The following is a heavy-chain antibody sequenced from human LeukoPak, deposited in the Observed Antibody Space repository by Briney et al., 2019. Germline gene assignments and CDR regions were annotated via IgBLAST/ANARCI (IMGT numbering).Heavy chain of an antibody. V-gene: IGHV1-69*05. CDR2: IIPIFGTA. D-gene: IGHD1-14*01. Sequence: SVKVSCKASGGTFSSYAISWVRQAPGQGLEWMGRIIPIFGTANYAQNFQGRVTITTDESTSTAYMELSSLRSEDTAVYYCARQDGMAANWLDPWGQGTLVTVSS. CDR1: GGTFSSYA. J-gene: IGHJ5*02. CDR3: ARQDGMAANWLDP.